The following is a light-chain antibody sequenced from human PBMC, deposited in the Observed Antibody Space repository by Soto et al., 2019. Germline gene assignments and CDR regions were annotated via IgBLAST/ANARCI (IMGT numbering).Light chain of an antibody. CDR1: SSDVGLNY. CDR2: EVS. J-gene: IGLJ3*02. V-gene: IGLV2-14*01. Sequence: QPVLTQPASVSGSPGQSITVSCTGTSSDVGLNYVSWYQQHAGKVPKLIIYEVSNRPSGVSTRFSGSKSGNTASLTISGLQAEDEADYYCSSYTSSGVFGGGTKLTVL. CDR3: SSYTSSGV.